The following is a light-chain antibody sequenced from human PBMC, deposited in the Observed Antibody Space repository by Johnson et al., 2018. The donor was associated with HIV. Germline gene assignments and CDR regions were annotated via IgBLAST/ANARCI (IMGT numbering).Light chain of an antibody. J-gene: IGLJ1*01. CDR2: DTI. V-gene: IGLV1-51*01. CDR3: GTWVSSLNAYV. Sequence: QSVLTQPPSVSAAPGQKVTISCSGSSSNIGNSYVSWYQQLPGTAPKLLIYDTIKRHSGIPDRFSGSKSGTSATLGITGLQTGDEADYYCGTWVSSLNAYVFGAATKVAVL. CDR1: SSNIGNSY.